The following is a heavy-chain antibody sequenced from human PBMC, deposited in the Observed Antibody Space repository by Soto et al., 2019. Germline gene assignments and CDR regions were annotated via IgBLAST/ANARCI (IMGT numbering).Heavy chain of an antibody. D-gene: IGHD3-22*01. CDR3: AKGPDFIYYDSSGYYSGDY. Sequence: GGSLRLSCAASGFTFSSYAMSWVRQAPGKGLEWVSAISGSGGSTYYADSVKGRFTISRDNSKNTLYLQMNSLRAEDTAVYYCAKGPDFIYYDSSGYYSGDYWGQGTLVTVSS. J-gene: IGHJ4*02. CDR2: ISGSGGST. CDR1: GFTFSSYA. V-gene: IGHV3-23*01.